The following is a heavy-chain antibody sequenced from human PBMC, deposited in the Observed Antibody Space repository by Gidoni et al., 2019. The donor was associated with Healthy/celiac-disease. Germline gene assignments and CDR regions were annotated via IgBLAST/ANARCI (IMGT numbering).Heavy chain of an antibody. CDR1: GCTCSSHA. D-gene: IGHD1-1*01. CDR2: ISGSGGST. J-gene: IGHJ5*02. CDR3: AKDLVHRRAATPNWFDP. Sequence: EVQLLESGGGLVQPGGSLRLSCAASGCTCSSHAMSWVRQAPGKGLAWVSAISGSGGSTYYADSVKGRFTISRDNSKNTLYLQMNSLRAEDTAVYYCAKDLVHRRAATPNWFDPWGQGTLVTVSS. V-gene: IGHV3-23*01.